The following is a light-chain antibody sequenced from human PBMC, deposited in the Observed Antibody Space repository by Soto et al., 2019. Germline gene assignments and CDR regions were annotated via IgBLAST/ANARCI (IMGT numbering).Light chain of an antibody. J-gene: IGKJ3*01. V-gene: IGKV3-20*01. CDR3: QQYGSSHTA. CDR2: DAT. CDR1: QSVSSCW. Sequence: EIVLTQSPGTLSLSPGERATLSCRASQSVSSCWLAWYQQKPGQAPRLLIYDATIRATGIPDRFSGSGSGTDFTLAISRLEPEDFAVYYCQQYGSSHTAFGPGTKVDIK.